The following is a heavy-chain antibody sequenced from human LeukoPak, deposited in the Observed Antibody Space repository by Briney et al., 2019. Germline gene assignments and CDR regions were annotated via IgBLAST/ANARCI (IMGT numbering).Heavy chain of an antibody. V-gene: IGHV4-61*01. D-gene: IGHD2-15*01. J-gene: IGHJ4*02. Sequence: SETLSLTCTVSGGSVSSGSYYWSWIRQPPGKGLEWIGYIYYSGSTNYNPSLKSRVTISVDTSKNQFSLKLSSVTAADTAVYYCARIHRYCSGGACYVLDNWGQGTLVAVSS. CDR1: GGSVSSGSYY. CDR3: ARIHRYCSGGACYVLDN. CDR2: IYYSGST.